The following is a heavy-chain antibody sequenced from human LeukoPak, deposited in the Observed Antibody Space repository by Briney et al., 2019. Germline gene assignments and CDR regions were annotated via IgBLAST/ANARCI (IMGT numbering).Heavy chain of an antibody. CDR2: ISSSSSYI. CDR3: ARGPSGPRPGNWFDP. Sequence: GGSLRLSCAASGFTFSSYSMNRVRQAPGKGLEWVSSISSSSSYIYYADSVKGRFTISRDNARNTLYLHMNSLRVEDTTIYYCARGPSGPRPGNWFDPWGQGTLVTVSS. J-gene: IGHJ5*02. D-gene: IGHD5-12*01. V-gene: IGHV3-21*01. CDR1: GFTFSSYS.